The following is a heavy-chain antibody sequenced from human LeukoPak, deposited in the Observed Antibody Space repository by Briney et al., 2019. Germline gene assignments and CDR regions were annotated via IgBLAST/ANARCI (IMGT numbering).Heavy chain of an antibody. CDR1: GGSFSTYY. D-gene: IGHD4-17*01. CDR3: ARVPPDYNDLHDALDL. Sequence: SETLSLTCTVSGGSFSTYYWSWIRQPPGKGLEWIAYIYYSGTTNYNPSLKSRVTMSIDMSKNQFFLRLTSVTAADTAVYYCARVPPDYNDLHDALDLWGQGTVVTVSS. V-gene: IGHV4-59*08. CDR2: IYYSGTT. J-gene: IGHJ3*01.